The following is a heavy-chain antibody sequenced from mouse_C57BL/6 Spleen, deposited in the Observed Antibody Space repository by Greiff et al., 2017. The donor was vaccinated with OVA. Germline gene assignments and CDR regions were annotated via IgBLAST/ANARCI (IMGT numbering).Heavy chain of an antibody. CDR2: INPSSGYT. CDR1: GYNFTSYW. Sequence: VQLQQSGAELAKPGASVKLSCKASGYNFTSYWMHWVKQRPGQGLEWIGYINPSSGYTKYNQKFKDKATLTADKSSSTAYMQLSSLTYEDSAVYYCARVYDGYAYYFDYWGQGTTLTVSS. CDR3: ARVYDGYAYYFDY. J-gene: IGHJ2*01. V-gene: IGHV1-7*01. D-gene: IGHD2-3*01.